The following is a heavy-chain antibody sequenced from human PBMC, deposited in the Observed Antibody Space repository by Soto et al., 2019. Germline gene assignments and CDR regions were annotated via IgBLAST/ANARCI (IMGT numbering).Heavy chain of an antibody. V-gene: IGHV1-18*01. Sequence: QVQLVQSEGEVKKPGASVKISCRASGYTFTSYAINWVRQAPGQGLEWMGWISAHSGNTNYAQKVQGRVTMTTDTSTSTAYMELRSLRSDDTAIYYCARIVASGIVHDFDFWGQGTLVTVSS. CDR1: GYTFTSYA. CDR3: ARIVASGIVHDFDF. CDR2: ISAHSGNT. J-gene: IGHJ4*02. D-gene: IGHD6-13*01.